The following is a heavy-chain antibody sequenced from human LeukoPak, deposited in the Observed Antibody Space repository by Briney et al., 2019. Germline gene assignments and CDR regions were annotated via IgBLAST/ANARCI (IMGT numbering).Heavy chain of an antibody. CDR3: AREGKLELPPYYYYYMDV. CDR1: GFTFDDYG. J-gene: IGHJ6*03. D-gene: IGHD1-7*01. V-gene: IGHV3-20*04. Sequence: PGGSLRLSCAASGFTFDDYGMSWVRQAPGKGLEWVSGINWNGGSTGYADSVKGRFTISRDNAKNSLYLQMNSLRVEDTAVYYCAREGKLELPPYYYYYMDVWGKGTTVTVS. CDR2: INWNGGST.